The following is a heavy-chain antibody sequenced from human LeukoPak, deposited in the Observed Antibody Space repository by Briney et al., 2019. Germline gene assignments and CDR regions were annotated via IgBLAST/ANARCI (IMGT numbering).Heavy chain of an antibody. CDR1: GYTLTELS. CDR3: ATGARWELLIGGAFDI. V-gene: IGHV1-24*01. Sequence: ASVKVSCKVSGYTLTELSMHWVRQAPGKGLEWMGGFDPEDGETIYAQKFQGRATMTEDTSTDTAYMELSSLRSEDTAVYYCATGARWELLIGGAFDIWGQGTMVTVSS. J-gene: IGHJ3*02. D-gene: IGHD1-26*01. CDR2: FDPEDGET.